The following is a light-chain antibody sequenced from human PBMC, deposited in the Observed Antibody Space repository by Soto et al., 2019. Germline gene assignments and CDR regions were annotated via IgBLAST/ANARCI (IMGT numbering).Light chain of an antibody. V-gene: IGKV3-20*01. CDR2: GAS. J-gene: IGKJ4*01. Sequence: VLTQSPGTLSLSPGERATLSCRASQSVSSSHVAWYQQKLGQAPRLLIYGASSRATGIPDRFSGSRSGTDVTLTITRLETEDFAVYYCQHYNPSPPTVPFGGGTKVEIK. CDR1: QSVSSSH. CDR3: QHYNPSPPTVP.